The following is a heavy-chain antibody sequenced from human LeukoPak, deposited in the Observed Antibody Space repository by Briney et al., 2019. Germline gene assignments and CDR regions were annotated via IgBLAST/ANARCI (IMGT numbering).Heavy chain of an antibody. CDR2: INSDGSST. CDR1: GFTFSSYW. CDR3: ARDVLEEVVGALEY. J-gene: IGHJ4*02. V-gene: IGHV3-74*01. Sequence: GGSLRLSCAASGFTFSSYWMHWVRQAPGKGLVWVSRINSDGSSTNYADSVKGRFTISRDNSKNTLYLQMNSLRAGDTAVYYCARDVLEEVVGALEYWGQGTLVTVSS. D-gene: IGHD1-26*01.